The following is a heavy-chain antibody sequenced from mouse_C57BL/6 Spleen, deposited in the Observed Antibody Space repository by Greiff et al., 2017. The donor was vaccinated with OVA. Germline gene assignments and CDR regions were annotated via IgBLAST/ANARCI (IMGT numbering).Heavy chain of an antibody. CDR1: GYTFTNYW. CDR3: ARTVGGWYFDV. Sequence: QVQLKESGAELVRPGTSVKMSCKASGYTFTNYWIGWAKQRPGHGLEWIGDIYPGGGYTNYNEKFKGKATLTADKSSSTAYMQFSSLTSEDSAIYYCARTVGGWYFDVWGTGTTVTVSS. J-gene: IGHJ1*03. D-gene: IGHD1-1*01. CDR2: IYPGGGYT. V-gene: IGHV1-63*01.